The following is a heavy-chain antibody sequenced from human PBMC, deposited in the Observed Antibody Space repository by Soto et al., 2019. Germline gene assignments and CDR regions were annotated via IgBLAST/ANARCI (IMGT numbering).Heavy chain of an antibody. J-gene: IGHJ4*02. CDR3: ARGRYCSGGSCSVPLYFDY. CDR2: INHSGST. Sequence: SETLSLTCAVYGGSFSGYYWSWIRQPPGKGLEWIGEINHSGSTNYNPSLKSRVTISVDTSKNQFSLKLSSVTAADTAVYYCARGRYCSGGSCSVPLYFDYWGQGTLVTVSS. CDR1: GGSFSGYY. D-gene: IGHD2-15*01. V-gene: IGHV4-34*01.